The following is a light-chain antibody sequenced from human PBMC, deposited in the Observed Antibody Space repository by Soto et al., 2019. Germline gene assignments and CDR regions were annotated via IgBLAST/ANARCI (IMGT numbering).Light chain of an antibody. V-gene: IGLV1-36*01. J-gene: IGLJ1*01. CDR2: YDD. CDR3: AAWDDSLNGYV. Sequence: QSVLTQPPSVSEAPRQRVTISCSGSSSNIGNNAVNWYQQLPGKAPKLLIYYDDLLPSGVSDRFSGSKSGTSSSLAISGLQSDDEADDSCAAWDDSLNGYVFGTGTKVTVL. CDR1: SSNIGNNA.